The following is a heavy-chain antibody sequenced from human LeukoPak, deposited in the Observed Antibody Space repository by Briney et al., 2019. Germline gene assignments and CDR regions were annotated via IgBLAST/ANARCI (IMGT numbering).Heavy chain of an antibody. J-gene: IGHJ4*02. CDR3: ARGRHQGYCGADCYSPYFEY. CDR2: INPNSGGT. V-gene: IGHV1-2*02. Sequence: ASVKVSCKAPGYTFTGYYIHWVRQAPGQGLEWMGWINPNSGGTNYAQKFQGRVTMTRDTSISTAFMELSRLRSDDTAVYYCARGRHQGYCGADCYSPYFEYWGQGTLVTVSS. D-gene: IGHD2-21*01. CDR1: GYTFTGYY.